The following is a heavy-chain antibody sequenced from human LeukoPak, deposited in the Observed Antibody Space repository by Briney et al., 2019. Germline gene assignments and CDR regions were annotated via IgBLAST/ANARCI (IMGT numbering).Heavy chain of an antibody. CDR2: IRSNGDTA. CDR3: AKGQELDDGVFDS. D-gene: IGHD1-1*01. J-gene: IGHJ4*02. V-gene: IGHV3-23*01. Sequence: GRSLKLCYTPSGFTFSSIAMTCVRQAPLKGQNWLSTIRSNGDTAYNADSVRGRFAISRDNSKNALFLQMNSLRVEDTARYYCAKGQELDDGVFDSWGQGTLVTVSS. CDR1: GFTFSSIA.